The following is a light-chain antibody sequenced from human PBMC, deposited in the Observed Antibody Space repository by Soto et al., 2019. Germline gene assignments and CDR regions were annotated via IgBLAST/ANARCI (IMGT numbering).Light chain of an antibody. CDR3: QQRGNWPLT. CDR1: QSVSSY. CDR2: DAS. V-gene: IGKV3-11*01. J-gene: IGKJ5*01. Sequence: EIVLTQSPATLSLSPGERATLSCRASQSVSSYLAWYQQKPGQAPRLLIYDASNRATGIPARFSGSGSGTDFTLTISSLEPEDFAIYYCQQRGNWPLTFGQGARLEIK.